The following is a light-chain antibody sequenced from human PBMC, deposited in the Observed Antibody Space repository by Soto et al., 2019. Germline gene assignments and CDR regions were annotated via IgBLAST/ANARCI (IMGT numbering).Light chain of an antibody. J-gene: IGLJ2*01. CDR2: EVS. Sequence: QSVLTQPASVSGSPGQSSTISCTGTSSDVGSYNLVSWYQQHPGKAPKLMIYEVSKRPSGVSNRFSGSKSGNTASLTISGLQHEDEADYYCCSYAGSSTFRVVFGGGTKLTVL. V-gene: IGLV2-23*02. CDR1: SSDVGSYNL. CDR3: CSYAGSSTFRVV.